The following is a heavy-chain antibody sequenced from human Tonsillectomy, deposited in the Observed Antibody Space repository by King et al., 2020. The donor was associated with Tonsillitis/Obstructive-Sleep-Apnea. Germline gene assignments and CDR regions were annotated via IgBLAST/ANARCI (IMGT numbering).Heavy chain of an antibody. V-gene: IGHV4-39*01. CDR3: ARHCISTSCFYYFDY. Sequence: QLQESGPGLVKPSETLSLTCTVSVGSISSGGFYWGWIRQPPGQGLEWIGSIYYSESTYYNPSLKSRVTISVDTSKNQFSLKLSSVTAADTAVYYCARHCISTSCFYYFDYWGQGTLVTVSS. CDR2: IYYSEST. D-gene: IGHD2-2*01. J-gene: IGHJ4*02. CDR1: VGSISSGGFY.